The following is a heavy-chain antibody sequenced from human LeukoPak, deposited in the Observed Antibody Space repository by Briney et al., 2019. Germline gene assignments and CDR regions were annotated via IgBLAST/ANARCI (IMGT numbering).Heavy chain of an antibody. Sequence: ASVKVSCKASGYTFTGYYMHWVRQAPGQGLEWMGWINPNSGGTNYAQKFQGRVTTTRDTSISTAYMELSRLRSDDTAVYYCAIPNYYDSSGYYHDAFDIWGQGTMVTVSS. CDR1: GYTFTGYY. J-gene: IGHJ3*02. D-gene: IGHD3-22*01. CDR3: AIPNYYDSSGYYHDAFDI. CDR2: INPNSGGT. V-gene: IGHV1-2*02.